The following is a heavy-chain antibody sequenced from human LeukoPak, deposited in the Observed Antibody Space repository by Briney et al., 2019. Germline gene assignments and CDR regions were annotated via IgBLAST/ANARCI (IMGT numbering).Heavy chain of an antibody. J-gene: IGHJ4*02. Sequence: SSQTLSLTCTVSGGSISSGGYYWSWIRQHPGKGLEWIGYIYYSGSTNYNPSLKSRVTISVDTSKNQFSLKLSSVTAADTAVYYCARAGHYGDYVRLDYWGQGTLVTVSS. V-gene: IGHV4-31*03. CDR3: ARAGHYGDYVRLDY. D-gene: IGHD4-17*01. CDR2: IYYSGST. CDR1: GGSISSGGYY.